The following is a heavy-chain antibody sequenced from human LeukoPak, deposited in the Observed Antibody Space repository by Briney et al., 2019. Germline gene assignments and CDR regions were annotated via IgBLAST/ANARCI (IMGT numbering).Heavy chain of an antibody. CDR3: ARPAVAGLRAGSYDY. CDR2: ISSDGSII. V-gene: IGHV3-74*01. Sequence: GGSLRLSCAASGFSFSSYWMHWVRQAPGKGLVWVSRISSDGSIINYADSVKGRFTISRDNAKNTLYLQMNSLRVEDTAVYYCARPAVAGLRAGSYDYWGQGTLVTVSS. CDR1: GFSFSSYW. D-gene: IGHD6-19*01. J-gene: IGHJ4*02.